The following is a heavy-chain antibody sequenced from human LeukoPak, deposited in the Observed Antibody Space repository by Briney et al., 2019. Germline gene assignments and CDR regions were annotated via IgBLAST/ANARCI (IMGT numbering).Heavy chain of an antibody. Sequence: SETLSLTCTVSGGSISSGGYYWSWIRQHPGKGLEWIGYIYYSGSTYYNPSLKSRVTISVDTSKNQFSLKLSSVTAADTAVYYCANTVRGENAFDIWGQGTMVTVSS. D-gene: IGHD3-10*01. J-gene: IGHJ3*02. CDR3: ANTVRGENAFDI. V-gene: IGHV4-31*03. CDR2: IYYSGST. CDR1: GGSISSGGYY.